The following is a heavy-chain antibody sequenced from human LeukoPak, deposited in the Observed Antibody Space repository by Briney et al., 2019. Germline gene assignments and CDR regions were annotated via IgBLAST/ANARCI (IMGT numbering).Heavy chain of an antibody. J-gene: IGHJ2*01. CDR2: MYYSGST. D-gene: IGHD5-18*01. Sequence: SETLSLTCTVSGGSISSYYWSWIRQPPGKGLEWIGYMYYSGSTNYNPSLKSRVTISVDTSKNQFSLKLSSVTAADTAVYYCARSVDTAMVTHFYWYFDLWGRGTLVTVSS. CDR3: ARSVDTAMVTHFYWYFDL. V-gene: IGHV4-59*08. CDR1: GGSISSYY.